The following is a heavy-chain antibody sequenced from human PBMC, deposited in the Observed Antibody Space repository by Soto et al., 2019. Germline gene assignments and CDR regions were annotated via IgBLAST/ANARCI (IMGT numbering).Heavy chain of an antibody. V-gene: IGHV1-69*13. CDR2: IIPIFGTA. CDR3: ARALTVTTRGYYYYGMDV. CDR1: GGTFSSYA. Sequence: ASVKVSCKASGGTFSSYAISWVRQAPGQGLEWMGGIIPIFGTANYAQKFQGRVTITADESTSTAYMELSSLRSEDTAVYYCARALTVTTRGYYYYGMDVWGQGTTVTVSS. D-gene: IGHD4-4*01. J-gene: IGHJ6*02.